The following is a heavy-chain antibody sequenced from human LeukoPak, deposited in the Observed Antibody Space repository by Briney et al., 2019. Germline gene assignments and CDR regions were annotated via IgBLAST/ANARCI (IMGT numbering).Heavy chain of an antibody. V-gene: IGHV1-46*01. J-gene: IGHJ4*02. CDR3: ASSSGSYYFDY. D-gene: IGHD1-26*01. CDR1: GYTFTSYY. Sequence: ASVKVSCKASGYTFTSYYMHWVRQAPGQGLERMGIINPSGGSTSYAQKFQGRVTMTRDMSTSTVYMELSSLRSEDTAVYYCASSSGSYYFDYWGQGTLVTVSS. CDR2: INPSGGST.